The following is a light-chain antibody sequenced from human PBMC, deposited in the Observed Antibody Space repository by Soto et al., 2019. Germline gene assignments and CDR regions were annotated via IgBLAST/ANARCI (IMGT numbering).Light chain of an antibody. CDR3: HQRSTWPFT. CDR2: DAS. Sequence: EIVLTHSPATLSLSPGERATLSCRASQSISSYLAWYQQTPDQAPRLLIYDASNRATGIPARFSGSGSGTDFTLTISSLEPEDFAVYYCHQRSTWPFTFGPGTKVDIK. V-gene: IGKV3-11*01. CDR1: QSISSY. J-gene: IGKJ3*01.